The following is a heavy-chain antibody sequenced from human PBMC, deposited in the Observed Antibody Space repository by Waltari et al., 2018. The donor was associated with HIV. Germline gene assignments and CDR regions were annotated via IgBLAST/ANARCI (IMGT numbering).Heavy chain of an antibody. Sequence: QVQLVQSGAEVKKPGSSVKVSCKASGGTFSSYAISWVRQAPGQGLEWMGGIIPIFGTANYAQKFQGRVTITADKSTSTAYMELSSLRSEDTAVYYCARGLRFRDLTGNWFDPWGQGTLVTVSS. V-gene: IGHV1-69*06. CDR2: IIPIFGTA. CDR1: GGTFSSYA. J-gene: IGHJ5*02. D-gene: IGHD3-10*01. CDR3: ARGLRFRDLTGNWFDP.